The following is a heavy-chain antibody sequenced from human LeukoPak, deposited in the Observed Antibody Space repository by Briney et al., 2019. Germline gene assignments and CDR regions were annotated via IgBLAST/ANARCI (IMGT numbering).Heavy chain of an antibody. D-gene: IGHD3-9*01. CDR2: ISSSGSTI. J-gene: IGHJ6*02. CDR1: GFTFSDYY. V-gene: IGHV3-11*01. CDR3: AREYDILTGYFRYYYYGMDV. Sequence: GGSLRLSCAASGFTFSDYYMSWIRQAPGKGLEWVSYISSSGSTIYYADSVKGRFTISRDNAKNSLYLQMNSLRAEDTAVYYCAREYDILTGYFRYYYYGMDVWGQGTTVTVSS.